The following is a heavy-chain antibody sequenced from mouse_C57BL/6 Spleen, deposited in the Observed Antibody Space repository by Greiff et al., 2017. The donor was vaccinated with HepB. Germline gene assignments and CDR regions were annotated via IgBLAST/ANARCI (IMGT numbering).Heavy chain of an antibody. CDR2: ISDGGSYT. CDR1: GFTFSSYA. J-gene: IGHJ4*01. CDR3: ARGRGGYAMDY. V-gene: IGHV5-4*01. Sequence: EVQGVESGGGLVKPGGSLKLSCAASGFTFSSYAMSWVRQTPEKRLEWVATISDGGSYTYYPDNVKGRFTISRDNAKNNLYLQMSHLKSEDTAMYYCARGRGGYAMDYWGQGTSVTVSS. D-gene: IGHD3-3*01.